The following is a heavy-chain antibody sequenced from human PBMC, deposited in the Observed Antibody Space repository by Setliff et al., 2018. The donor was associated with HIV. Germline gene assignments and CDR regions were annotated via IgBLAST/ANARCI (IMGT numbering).Heavy chain of an antibody. CDR1: GYSISTAYY. CDR3: ARQGAGYYYDSSDYYTGNGFDM. V-gene: IGHV4-38-2*01. D-gene: IGHD3-22*01. CDR2: FHHSGSA. Sequence: LRETLSLTCAVSGYSISTAYYWAWIRQSPGKGLEWIGGFHHSGSAHYNPSLKSRVTISGQTSKNQFSLTLTSVTAADTAIYYCARQGAGYYYDSSDYYTGNGFDMWGQGTMVTVSS. J-gene: IGHJ3*02.